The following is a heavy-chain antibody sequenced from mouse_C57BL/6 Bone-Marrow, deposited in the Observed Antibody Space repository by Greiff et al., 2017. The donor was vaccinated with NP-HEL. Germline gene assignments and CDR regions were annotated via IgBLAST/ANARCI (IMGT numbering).Heavy chain of an antibody. CDR1: GYTFTDYY. D-gene: IGHD4-1*01. Sequence: EVQLQQSGPVLVKPGASVKMSCKASGYTFTDYYMNWVKQSHGKSLEWIGVINPYNGGTSYNPKFKGKATLTVDKSSSTAYMELNSLTSEDSAVYYCARGAHLTGTPFAYWGQGTLVTVSA. J-gene: IGHJ3*01. V-gene: IGHV1-19*01. CDR3: ARGAHLTGTPFAY. CDR2: INPYNGGT.